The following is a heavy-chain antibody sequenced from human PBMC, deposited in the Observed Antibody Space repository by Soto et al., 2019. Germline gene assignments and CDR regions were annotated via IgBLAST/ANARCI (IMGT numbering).Heavy chain of an antibody. CDR3: AKGKSTGDIDWFDT. CDR2: LIGGHYGT. V-gene: IGHV3-23*01. J-gene: IGHJ5*02. Sequence: GSLRLSCTASGFTLQNYAMAWVRQAPGKGLEWVSTLIGGHYGTAYSYSVKGRFTVSRDNSKNCLYLQMNSLGVEDTAMYFCAKGKSTGDIDWFDTWGQGSLVTVSS. D-gene: IGHD3-10*01. CDR1: GFTLQNYA.